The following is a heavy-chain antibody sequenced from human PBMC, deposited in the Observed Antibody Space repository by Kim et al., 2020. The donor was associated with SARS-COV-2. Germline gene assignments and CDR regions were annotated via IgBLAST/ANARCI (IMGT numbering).Heavy chain of an antibody. Sequence: GGSLRLSCAASGFTFSSYAMHWVRQAPGKGLEWVAVISYDGSNKYYADSVKGRFTISRDNSKNTLYLQMNSLRAEDTAVYYCARVGYSSSGYSVDYYYY. CDR1: GFTFSSYA. V-gene: IGHV3-30*04. J-gene: IGHJ6*03. CDR2: ISYDGSNK. CDR3: ARVGYSSSGYSVDYYYY. D-gene: IGHD6-13*01.